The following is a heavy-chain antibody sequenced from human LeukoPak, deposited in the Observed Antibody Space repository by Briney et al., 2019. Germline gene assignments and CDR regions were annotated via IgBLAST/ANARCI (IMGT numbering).Heavy chain of an antibody. CDR1: GFTFSNYA. CDR2: VTSNGFIT. D-gene: IGHD2-8*01. CDR3: VRDRLYPNGLFDV. Sequence: GGSLRLSCVASGFTFSNYAMGWVRQAPGKGLEWVSTVTSNGFITWYPESMKGRFTISRDNSKNTVYLQMFSLRAEDTAVFYCVRDRLYPNGLFDVWGQGTMVTVSS. V-gene: IGHV3-23*01. J-gene: IGHJ3*01.